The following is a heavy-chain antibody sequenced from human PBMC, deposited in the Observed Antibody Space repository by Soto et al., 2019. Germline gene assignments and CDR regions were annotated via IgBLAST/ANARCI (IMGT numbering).Heavy chain of an antibody. V-gene: IGHV3-23*01. CDR2: ISGSGEMT. J-gene: IGHJ4*02. D-gene: IGHD1-20*01. Sequence: PGGSLRLSCAASGFTFSGDAMSWVRQAPGKGLEWVSSISGSGEMTHYADSVKGRFTISRDNAKNTLYLQMESLRAEDTALYYCARSEMTYNWNDWGQGALVTVSS. CDR1: GFTFSGDA. CDR3: ARSEMTYNWND.